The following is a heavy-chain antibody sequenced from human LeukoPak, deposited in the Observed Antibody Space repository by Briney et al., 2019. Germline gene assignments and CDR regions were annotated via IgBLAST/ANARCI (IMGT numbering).Heavy chain of an antibody. D-gene: IGHD2-21*02. CDR2: IYSGGST. J-gene: IGHJ4*02. V-gene: IGHV3-53*01. CDR3: ARGPSAILFDY. CDR1: GFTFSNYY. Sequence: GGSLRLSCAASGFTFSNYYMAWARQAPGKGLEWVSVIYSGGSTYYADSVKGRFTISRDNSKNTLYLQMNSLRAEDTAVYYCARGPSAILFDYWGQGTLVTVSS.